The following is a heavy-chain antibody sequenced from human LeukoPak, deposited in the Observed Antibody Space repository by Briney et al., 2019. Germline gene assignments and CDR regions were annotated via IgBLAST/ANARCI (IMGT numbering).Heavy chain of an antibody. V-gene: IGHV4-61*05. D-gene: IGHD5-18*01. CDR1: GGSISSSSYY. J-gene: IGHJ6*03. Sequence: SETLSLTCTVSGGSISSSSYYWVWIRQPPGKGLEWIGYIYYSGSTNYKSSLKSRVTISVDTSKNQFSLKLSSVTAADTAVYYCARTTEGGYSYGYFYYYYMDVWGKGTTVTISS. CDR3: ARTTEGGYSYGYFYYYYMDV. CDR2: IYYSGST.